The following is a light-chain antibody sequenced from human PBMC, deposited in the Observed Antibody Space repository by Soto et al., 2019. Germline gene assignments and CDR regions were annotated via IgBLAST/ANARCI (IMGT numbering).Light chain of an antibody. J-gene: IGKJ1*01. V-gene: IGKV3-11*01. CDR3: QQRLNWPPG. CDR1: QSVRSN. Sequence: ETVMTQSPATLPVSPGERASLSCRASQSVRSNLAWYQQKPGQAPRLLIYDASNRATGVPARFSGSRSGTDFTLTISDLEPADFGLYYCQQRLNWPPGFGQGTKVDI. CDR2: DAS.